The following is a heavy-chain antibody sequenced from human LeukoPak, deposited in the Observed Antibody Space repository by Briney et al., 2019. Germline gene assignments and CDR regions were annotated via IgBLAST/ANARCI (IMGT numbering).Heavy chain of an antibody. D-gene: IGHD4/OR15-4a*01. CDR3: ARRRVLSVARALDY. CDR2: ISGTTDTL. CDR1: GFTFSSFT. J-gene: IGHJ4*02. V-gene: IGHV3-48*04. Sequence: GGSLRPSCAATGFTFSSFTMNWVRQAPGKGLEWVSSISGTTDTLYYADSVKGRFTISRNNANNSVSLQMNSLRPEDTAVYFCARRRVLSVARALDYWGQGTLVTVSS.